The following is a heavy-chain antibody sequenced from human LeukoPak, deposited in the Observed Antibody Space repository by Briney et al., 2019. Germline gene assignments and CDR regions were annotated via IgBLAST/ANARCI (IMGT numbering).Heavy chain of an antibody. CDR1: GFTFSSYS. CDR2: ISSSSSYM. D-gene: IGHD3-22*01. J-gene: IGHJ4*02. V-gene: IGHV3-21*01. Sequence: PGGSLRLSCAASGFTFSSYSMNWVRQAPGKGLEWVSSISSSSSYMYYADSVKGRFTISRDNAKNSLYLQMNSLRAEDTAVYYCARDSYYDSSGYSFYFDYWGQGTLVTVSS. CDR3: ARDSYYDSSGYSFYFDY.